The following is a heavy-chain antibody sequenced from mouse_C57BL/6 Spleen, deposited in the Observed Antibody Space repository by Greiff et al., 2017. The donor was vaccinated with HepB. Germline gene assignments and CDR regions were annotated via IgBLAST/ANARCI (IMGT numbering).Heavy chain of an antibody. Sequence: VQLQQSGPELVKPGASVKMSCKASGYTFTDYNMHWVKQSHGKSLEWIGYINPNNGGTSYNQKFKGKATLTVNKSSSTAYMELRSLTSEDSAVYYCARSGYYVSWYFDVWGTGTTVTVSS. CDR3: ARSGYYVSWYFDV. J-gene: IGHJ1*03. CDR1: GYTFTDYN. V-gene: IGHV1-22*01. D-gene: IGHD2-3*01. CDR2: INPNNGGT.